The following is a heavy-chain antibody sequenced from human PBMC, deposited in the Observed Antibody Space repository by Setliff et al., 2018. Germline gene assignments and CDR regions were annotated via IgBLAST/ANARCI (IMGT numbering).Heavy chain of an antibody. CDR2: INPSGGST. Sequence: ASVKVSCKASGYTFTSYYMHWVRQAPGQGLEWMGTINPSGGSTSYAQKFQGRVTMTRDTSTSTVYMELSSLRSEDTAVYYCARIPTGGAFDIWGQGTVVTVSS. J-gene: IGHJ3*02. CDR3: ARIPTGGAFDI. V-gene: IGHV1-46*01. D-gene: IGHD7-27*01. CDR1: GYTFTSYY.